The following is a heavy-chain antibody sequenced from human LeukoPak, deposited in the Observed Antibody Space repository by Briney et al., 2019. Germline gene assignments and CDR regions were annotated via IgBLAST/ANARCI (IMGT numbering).Heavy chain of an antibody. Sequence: KASETLSLTCTVSGGSISSYYWSWIRQPPGKGLEWIGYIYYSGSTNYNPSLKSRVTISVDTSKNQFSLKLSSVTAADTAVYYCARDYSYGSGGLDYWGQGTLVTVSS. CDR2: IYYSGST. CDR3: ARDYSYGSGGLDY. D-gene: IGHD5-18*01. V-gene: IGHV4-59*01. CDR1: GGSISSYY. J-gene: IGHJ4*02.